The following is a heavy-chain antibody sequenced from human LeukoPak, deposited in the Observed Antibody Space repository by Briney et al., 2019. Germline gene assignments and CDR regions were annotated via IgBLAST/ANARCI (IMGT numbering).Heavy chain of an antibody. CDR3: ARGGDYPFDY. V-gene: IGHV3-74*01. CDR2: INSDGSST. D-gene: IGHD4-17*01. Sequence: GGSLRLSGAASGFTFSSYWMHWVRQAPGKGLVWVSRINSDGSSTNYADSVKGRFTIPRDNAKNTLYLQMNSLRAEDTAVYYCARGGDYPFDYWGQGTLVTVSS. CDR1: GFTFSSYW. J-gene: IGHJ4*02.